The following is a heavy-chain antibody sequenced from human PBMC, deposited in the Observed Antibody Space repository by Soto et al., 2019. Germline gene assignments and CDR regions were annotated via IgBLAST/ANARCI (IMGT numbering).Heavy chain of an antibody. CDR1: GGSFSGYY. Sequence: QVQLQQWGAGLLKPSETLSLTCAVYGGSFSGYYWSWIRQPPGKGLEGIGEINHSGSTNYNPYLKTRVTRSVDTSKNPFSLKLSSVTAADTAVYYCAGRGYSYGYKDYWGQGTMVTVSS. J-gene: IGHJ4*02. CDR3: AGRGYSYGYKDY. CDR2: INHSGST. V-gene: IGHV4-34*01. D-gene: IGHD5-18*01.